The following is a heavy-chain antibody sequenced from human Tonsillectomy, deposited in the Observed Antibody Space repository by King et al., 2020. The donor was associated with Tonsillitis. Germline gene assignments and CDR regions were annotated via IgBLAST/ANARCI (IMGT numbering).Heavy chain of an antibody. Sequence: VQLVESGGGLVQPGGSLRLSCAASGFIFSSYAMSWVRQAPGKGLEWVSVIYSGGSSTYYADSVKGRFTISRDNSKNTLYLQMNSLRAEDTDVYFCAKGGGYSGYGNFDYWGQGTLVTVSS. D-gene: IGHD5-12*01. CDR2: IYSGGSST. CDR1: GFIFSSYA. CDR3: AKGGGYSGYGNFDY. V-gene: IGHV3-23*03. J-gene: IGHJ4*02.